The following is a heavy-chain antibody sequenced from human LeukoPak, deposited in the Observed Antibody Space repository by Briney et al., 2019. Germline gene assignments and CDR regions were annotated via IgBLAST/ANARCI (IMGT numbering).Heavy chain of an antibody. J-gene: IGHJ4*02. Sequence: PSETLSLTCTVSGGSISSYYWSWIRQPAGKGLEWIGRIYTSGSTNYNPSLKSRVTMSVDTSKNQFSLKLSSVTAADTAVYYCARSQLMVYAAPRGSYGFDYWGQGTLVTVSS. D-gene: IGHD2-8*01. CDR1: GGSISSYY. CDR3: ARSQLMVYAAPRGSYGFDY. V-gene: IGHV4-4*07. CDR2: IYTSGST.